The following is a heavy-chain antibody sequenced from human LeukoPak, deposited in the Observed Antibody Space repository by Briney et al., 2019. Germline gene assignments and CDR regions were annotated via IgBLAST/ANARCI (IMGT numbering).Heavy chain of an antibody. D-gene: IGHD6-19*01. Sequence: PGGSLRLSCAASGFTFSSYAMSWVRQAPGKGLEWVSAISGSGGSTYYADSVKGRFTISRDNSKNTLYLQMNSLRAEDTAVYYCARDVGSSSLLGIAVAGTGTEFDYWGQGTLVTVSS. J-gene: IGHJ4*02. CDR2: ISGSGGST. CDR1: GFTFSSYA. CDR3: ARDVGSSSLLGIAVAGTGTEFDY. V-gene: IGHV3-23*01.